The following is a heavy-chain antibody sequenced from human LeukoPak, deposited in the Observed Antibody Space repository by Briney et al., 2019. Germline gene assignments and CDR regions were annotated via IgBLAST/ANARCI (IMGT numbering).Heavy chain of an antibody. CDR1: GFTFSRYW. Sequence: SGGSLRLSCVASGFTFSRYWMTWVRQAPGKGLEWVANIKQDGSEKYYVDSVKGRFTISRDNAKNSLYLQMNSLRAEDTAVYYCARRWEGFNYWGQGTLVTVSS. V-gene: IGHV3-7*01. J-gene: IGHJ4*02. D-gene: IGHD1-26*01. CDR3: ARRWEGFNY. CDR2: IKQDGSEK.